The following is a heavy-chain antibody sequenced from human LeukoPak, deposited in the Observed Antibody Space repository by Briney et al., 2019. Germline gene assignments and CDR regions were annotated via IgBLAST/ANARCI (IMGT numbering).Heavy chain of an antibody. CDR2: INPNSGGT. Sequence: ASVKVSCKASGYTFTGYYMHWVRQAPGQGLEWMGWINPNSGGTNYAQKFQGRVTMTRDTSISTAYMELSRLRSDDTAVYYCATGSSSWYYYYMDVWGKGNTVTISS. D-gene: IGHD6-13*01. V-gene: IGHV1-2*02. CDR3: ATGSSSWYYYYMDV. J-gene: IGHJ6*03. CDR1: GYTFTGYY.